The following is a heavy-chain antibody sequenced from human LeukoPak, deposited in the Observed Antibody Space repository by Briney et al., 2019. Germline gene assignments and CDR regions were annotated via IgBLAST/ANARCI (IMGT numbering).Heavy chain of an antibody. CDR2: IYYSGST. CDR3: ARVYGGYSYGYFDY. J-gene: IGHJ4*02. Sequence: PSETLSLTCTVSGGSISSGGYYWSWIRQHPGKGLEWIGYIYYSGSTYYNPSLKSRVTISVDTSKNQFSLKLSSVTAADTAVYYCARVYGGYSYGYFDYWGQGTLVTVSS. V-gene: IGHV4-31*03. D-gene: IGHD5-18*01. CDR1: GGSISSGGYY.